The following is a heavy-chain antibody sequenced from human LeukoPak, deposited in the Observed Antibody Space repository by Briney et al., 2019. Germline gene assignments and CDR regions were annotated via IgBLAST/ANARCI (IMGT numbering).Heavy chain of an antibody. J-gene: IGHJ5*02. CDR3: ARSQIPYDFWSGYYP. D-gene: IGHD3-3*01. CDR2: IYTSGST. CDR1: GGSISSGSYY. V-gene: IGHV4-61*02. Sequence: SETLSLTCTVSGGSISSGSYYWSWIRQPAGKGLEWIGRIYTSGSTNYNPSLKSRVTISVDTSKNQFSLKLSSVTAADTAVHYCARSQIPYDFWSGYYPWGQGTLVTVSS.